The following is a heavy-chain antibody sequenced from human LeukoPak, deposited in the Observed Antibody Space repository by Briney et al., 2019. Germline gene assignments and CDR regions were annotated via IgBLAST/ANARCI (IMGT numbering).Heavy chain of an antibody. CDR1: GFTFRSYA. Sequence: PGGSLRLSCAASGFTFRSYAMSWVRQAPGKGLEWVARLHPDGSERNYVGSVEGRFTVSGDNAKSSLYLQMNSLRVEDTAVYYCARGGYSFDYLGQGTLVTVSS. J-gene: IGHJ4*02. CDR3: ARGGYSFDY. V-gene: IGHV3-7*01. CDR2: LHPDGSER. D-gene: IGHD5-12*01.